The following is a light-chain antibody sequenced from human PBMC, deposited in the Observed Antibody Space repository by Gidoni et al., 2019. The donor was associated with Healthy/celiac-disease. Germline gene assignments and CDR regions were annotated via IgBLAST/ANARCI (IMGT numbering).Light chain of an antibody. J-gene: IGLJ2*01. CDR3: NSRDSSGNHVV. V-gene: IGLV3-19*01. CDR1: SLRSYY. CDR2: GKN. Sequence: SSELTQDPAVSVALGQTVRITCQGDSLRSYYASWYQQKPGQAPVLVIYGKNNRPSGIPDRVSGSSSGNTASLTITGAQAEDEADYYGNSRDSSGNHVVFGGGTKRTVL.